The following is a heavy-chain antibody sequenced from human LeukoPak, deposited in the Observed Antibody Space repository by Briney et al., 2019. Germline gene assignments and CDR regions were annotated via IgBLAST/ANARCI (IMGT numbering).Heavy chain of an antibody. CDR2: IFYSGGT. V-gene: IGHV4-59*04. CDR1: GDSISYFY. CDR3: AKSNGYGLVDI. D-gene: IGHD3-10*01. Sequence: SETLSLTCSVSGDSISYFYWSWIRQAAGKGLEWIGNIFYSGGTYYSPSLTSRVTISLDTSRNQFSLKLNSVTAADTAVYYCAKSNGYGLVDIWGQGTMVTVSS. J-gene: IGHJ3*02.